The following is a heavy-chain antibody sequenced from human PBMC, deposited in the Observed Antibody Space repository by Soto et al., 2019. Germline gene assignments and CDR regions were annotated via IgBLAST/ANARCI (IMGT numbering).Heavy chain of an antibody. CDR3: ARDVGIHDAFDI. D-gene: IGHD5-18*01. Sequence: QVRLHESGPGLVKPSETLSLTCTVSTASFNDYYWSWIRQPPGKGLEWIGSIYHTGNTNYNPSLESRVSISVDTSKIPFSLSLSSVTAADTAVYYCARDVGIHDAFDIWGQGTLVTVSS. CDR2: IYHTGNT. CDR1: TASFNDYY. J-gene: IGHJ3*02. V-gene: IGHV4-59*13.